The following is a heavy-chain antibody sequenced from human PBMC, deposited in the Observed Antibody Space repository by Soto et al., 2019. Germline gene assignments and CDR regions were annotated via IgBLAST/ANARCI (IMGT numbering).Heavy chain of an antibody. V-gene: IGHV4-31*11. CDR1: GGSMSSGDYY. CDR2: INYRGST. D-gene: IGHD6-13*01. Sequence: QVQLQESGPGLVKPSQTLSLTCAVSGGSMSSGDYYWNWIRQHPEKGLEWIGYINYRGSTFYNPSLKSRVTISVDTSKNQFSLQLTSETAADTAMYYCARDAPGAAPYWGQGTLVTVSS. J-gene: IGHJ4*02. CDR3: ARDAPGAAPY.